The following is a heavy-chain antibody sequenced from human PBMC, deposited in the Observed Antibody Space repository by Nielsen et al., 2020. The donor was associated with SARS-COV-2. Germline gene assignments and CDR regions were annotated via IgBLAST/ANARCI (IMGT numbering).Heavy chain of an antibody. Sequence: GESLKISCAASGFTLRDFWMTWVRQAPGKGLEWVGRIRSKADGGTTDYAAPVKGRFTISRDDSKNTLYLLMNSLRIEDTGVYYCTTNYDVLTGLESWGQGALVTVSS. D-gene: IGHD3-9*01. J-gene: IGHJ4*02. V-gene: IGHV3-15*01. CDR1: GFTLRDFW. CDR2: IRSKADGGTT. CDR3: TTNYDVLTGLES.